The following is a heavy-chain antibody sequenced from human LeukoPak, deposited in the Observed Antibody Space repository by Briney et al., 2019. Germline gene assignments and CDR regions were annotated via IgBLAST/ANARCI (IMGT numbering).Heavy chain of an antibody. CDR2: ISYDGSNK. Sequence: GGSLRLSCAASGFTVSSNYMSWVRQAPGKGLEWVAFISYDGSNKYYADSVKGRFTISRDNAKNTLYLQMNSLRPEDTAVYYCAGRRGFDPWGQGTLVTVSS. J-gene: IGHJ5*02. V-gene: IGHV3-30*03. CDR3: AGRRGFDP. CDR1: GFTVSSNY.